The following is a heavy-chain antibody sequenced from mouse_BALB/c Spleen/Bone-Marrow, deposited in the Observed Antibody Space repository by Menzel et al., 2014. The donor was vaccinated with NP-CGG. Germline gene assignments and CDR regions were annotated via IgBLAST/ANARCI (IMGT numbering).Heavy chain of an antibody. CDR1: GFTFSSYI. J-gene: IGHJ1*01. Sequence: EVKLMESGGGLVQPGGSLKLSCAASGFTFSSYIMSWVRQTPEKRLEWVAYISHSGGSSYYLDTVKGRFTISRDNAKNTLYLQMSSLKSEDTAMYYCARVSPYWYFDVWGAGTTVTVSS. D-gene: IGHD6-2*01. V-gene: IGHV5-12-2*01. CDR2: ISHSGGSS. CDR3: ARVSPYWYFDV.